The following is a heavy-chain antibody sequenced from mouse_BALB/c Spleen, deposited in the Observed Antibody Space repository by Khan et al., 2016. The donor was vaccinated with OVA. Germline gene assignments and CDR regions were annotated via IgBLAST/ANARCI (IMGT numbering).Heavy chain of an antibody. CDR2: IWGDGST. J-gene: IGHJ3*01. CDR3: ARDRCYIHRGFAY. Sequence: QVQLKESGPGLVAPSQSLSITCTVSGFSLTDYNVNWVRQPPGKGLEWLGMIWGDGSTDYNSALISRLSISKDNSTSKVFFKLNSLQTDDTARYYCARDRCYIHRGFAYWGQGTLVTVSA. V-gene: IGHV2-6-7*01. D-gene: IGHD1-3*01. CDR1: GFSLTDYN.